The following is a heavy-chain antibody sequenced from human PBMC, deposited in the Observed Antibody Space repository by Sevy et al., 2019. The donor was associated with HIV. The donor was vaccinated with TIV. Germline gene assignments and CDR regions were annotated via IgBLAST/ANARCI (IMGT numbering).Heavy chain of an antibody. Sequence: GGSMRLSCAASGFSFSKYGMHWVRQAPGKGLEWVALIWYDGSSEYYADSVKGRFTISRVNSNNTLYLQVNSLRAEDTAVYYCVRGADYYDRGGANCDSWGQGTLVTVSS. V-gene: IGHV3-33*01. D-gene: IGHD3-22*01. CDR2: IWYDGSSE. CDR1: GFSFSKYG. J-gene: IGHJ4*02. CDR3: VRGADYYDRGGANCDS.